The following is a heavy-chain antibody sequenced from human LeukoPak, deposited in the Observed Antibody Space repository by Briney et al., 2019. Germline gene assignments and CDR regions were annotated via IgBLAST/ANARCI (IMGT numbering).Heavy chain of an antibody. V-gene: IGHV4-39*01. Sequence: SETLSLTCTVSGGSISSSSYYWGWIRQPPGKGLEWIGSIYYSGSTYYNPSLKSRVTISVDTSKNQFSLKLSSVTAADTAVYYCARRSKWVGAAFDIWGQGTMVTVSS. D-gene: IGHD1-26*01. CDR3: ARRSKWVGAAFDI. J-gene: IGHJ3*02. CDR1: GGSISSSSYY. CDR2: IYYSGST.